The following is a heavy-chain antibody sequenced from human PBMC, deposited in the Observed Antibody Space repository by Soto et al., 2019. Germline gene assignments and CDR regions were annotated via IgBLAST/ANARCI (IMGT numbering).Heavy chain of an antibody. CDR3: AKDPYYYGSGSLNYFDY. Sequence: GGSLRLSCAASGFTFSSYAMSWVRQAPGKGLEWVSAISGSGGSTYYADSVKGRFTISRDDSKNTLYLQMNSLRAEDTAVYYCAKDPYYYGSGSLNYFDYWGQGTLVTVSS. D-gene: IGHD3-10*01. J-gene: IGHJ4*02. CDR2: ISGSGGST. V-gene: IGHV3-23*01. CDR1: GFTFSSYA.